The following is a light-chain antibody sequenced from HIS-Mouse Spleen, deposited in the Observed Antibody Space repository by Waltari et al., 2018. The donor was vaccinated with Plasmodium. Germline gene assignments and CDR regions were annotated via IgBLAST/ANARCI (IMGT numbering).Light chain of an antibody. Sequence: SYELTQPPSVSVSPGQTARITCPGDALPNKYAYWYQQKSGQALVLVIYEDSKRPSGIPERFSGSSSGTMATLTISGAQVEDEADYYCYSTDSSGNHRVFGGGTKLTVL. CDR3: YSTDSSGNHRV. V-gene: IGLV3-10*01. CDR1: ALPNKY. J-gene: IGLJ3*02. CDR2: EDS.